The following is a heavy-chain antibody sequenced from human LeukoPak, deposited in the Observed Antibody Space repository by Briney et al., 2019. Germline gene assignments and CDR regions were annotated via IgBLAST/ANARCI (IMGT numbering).Heavy chain of an antibody. J-gene: IGHJ5*02. V-gene: IGHV1-2*02. CDR2: INPNSGGT. Sequence: ASVKVSCKASGYTFTGYYMHWVRQAPGQGLEWMGWINPNSGGTNYAQKFQGRVTMTRDTSISTAYMELSRLRSDDTAVYYCAIDLSYQLLYLNWFDPWGQGTLVTVSS. CDR3: AIDLSYQLLYLNWFDP. D-gene: IGHD2-2*02. CDR1: GYTFTGYY.